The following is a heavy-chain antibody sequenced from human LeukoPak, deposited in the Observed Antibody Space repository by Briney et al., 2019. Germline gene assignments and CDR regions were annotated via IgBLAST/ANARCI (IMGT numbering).Heavy chain of an antibody. D-gene: IGHD2-2*02. V-gene: IGHV4-4*07. J-gene: IGHJ6*02. CDR1: GGSISSYY. Sequence: SETLSLTCTVSGGSISSYYWSWIRQPAGKGLEWIGRIYTSGSTNYNPSLKSRVTMSVDTSKNQFSLKLSSVTAADTAVYYCARDDIVVVPAAINHYYYYYGMDVWGQGTTVTVSS. CDR3: ARDDIVVVPAAINHYYYYYGMDV. CDR2: IYTSGST.